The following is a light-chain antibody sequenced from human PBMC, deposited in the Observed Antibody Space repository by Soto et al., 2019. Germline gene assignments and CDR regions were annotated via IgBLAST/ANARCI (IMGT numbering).Light chain of an antibody. V-gene: IGKV3-20*01. Sequence: EIVLTQSPGTLSLSPGERATLSCRASQSVSSSYLAWYQQKSGQAPRLLIYGASSRATGIPDRFSGSGSGTDFTLTISRLEPEDFAVYYCQQYGSSPFTFGPWTKVDIK. CDR2: GAS. CDR3: QQYGSSPFT. CDR1: QSVSSSY. J-gene: IGKJ3*01.